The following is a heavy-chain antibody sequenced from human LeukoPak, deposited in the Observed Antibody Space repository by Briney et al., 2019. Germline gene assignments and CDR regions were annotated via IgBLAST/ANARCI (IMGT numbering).Heavy chain of an antibody. D-gene: IGHD2-21*02. Sequence: PGGSLRLSCAASGFTFSSYAKHWVRQAPGKGLEWVAVISYDGSNKYFADSVKGRFTISRDNSKNTLYLQMNSLRAEDTAVYYCARVCGDCAQRSLDYWGQGTLVTVSS. CDR1: GFTFSSYA. V-gene: IGHV3-30*04. J-gene: IGHJ4*02. CDR2: ISYDGSNK. CDR3: ARVCGDCAQRSLDY.